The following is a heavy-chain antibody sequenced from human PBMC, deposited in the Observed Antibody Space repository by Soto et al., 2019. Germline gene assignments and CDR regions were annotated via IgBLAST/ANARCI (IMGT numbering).Heavy chain of an antibody. V-gene: IGHV3-9*01. CDR3: AKDMLAVAGPFDY. CDR1: GFTFDDYA. CDR2: ISWNSGSI. J-gene: IGHJ4*02. Sequence: GGSLRLSCAASGFTFDDYAMHWVRQAPGKGLEWVSGISWNSGSIGYADSVKGRFTISRDNAKNSLYLQMNSLRAEDTALYYCAKDMLAVAGPFDYWGQGTLVTVS. D-gene: IGHD6-19*01.